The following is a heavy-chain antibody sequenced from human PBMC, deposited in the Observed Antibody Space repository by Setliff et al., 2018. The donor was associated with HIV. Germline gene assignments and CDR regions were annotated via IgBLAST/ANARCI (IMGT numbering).Heavy chain of an antibody. J-gene: IGHJ5*02. Sequence: PSETLSLTCTVSGDSITSNDDYWGWIRQPPGKGLQWIGIVRYNGRAYYDPSLKSRVSISVDSSQTHFSLRLRSVTASDSAVYYCARYRSKLDWFAPWGQGALVTVSS. CDR1: GDSITSNDDY. V-gene: IGHV4-39*02. CDR2: VRYNGRA. D-gene: IGHD1-26*01. CDR3: ARYRSKLDWFAP.